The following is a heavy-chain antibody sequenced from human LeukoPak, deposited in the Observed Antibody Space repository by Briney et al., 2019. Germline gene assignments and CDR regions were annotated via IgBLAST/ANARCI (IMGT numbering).Heavy chain of an antibody. CDR1: GYTFTGYY. CDR3: SGQGVWGAFDI. CDR2: INPNSGAT. J-gene: IGHJ3*02. V-gene: IGHV1-2*06. D-gene: IGHD3-10*01. Sequence: ASVKVSCKASGYTFTGYYMHWVRQAPGQGLEWMGRINPNSGATNYAQRFQGRVTMTRDTSISTAYMELSRLRSDDTAVYYCSGQGVWGAFDIWGQGTMVTVSS.